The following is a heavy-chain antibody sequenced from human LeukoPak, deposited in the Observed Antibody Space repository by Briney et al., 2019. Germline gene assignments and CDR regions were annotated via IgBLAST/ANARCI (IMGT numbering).Heavy chain of an antibody. CDR1: GSGFTFGNFA. CDR3: AKGDTAMVTATSFDY. CDR2: ISGSGGST. Sequence: QPGGSLRLSCEASGSGFTFGNFAMSWVRQAPGKGLEWVSAISGSGGSTYYADSVKGRFTISRDNSKNTLYLQMNSLRAEDTAVYYCAKGDTAMVTATSFDYWGQGTLVTVSS. J-gene: IGHJ4*02. D-gene: IGHD5-18*01. V-gene: IGHV3-23*01.